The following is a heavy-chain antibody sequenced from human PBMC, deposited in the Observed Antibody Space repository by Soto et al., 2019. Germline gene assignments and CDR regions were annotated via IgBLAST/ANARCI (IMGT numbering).Heavy chain of an antibody. D-gene: IGHD6-13*01. Sequence: LRLSCAASGFTFSSYGMHWVRQAPGKGLEWVAVIWYDGSNKYYADSVKGRFTISRDNSKNTLYLQMNSLRAEDTAVYYCARDGEGIAQEYFQHWGQGTLVTVSS. CDR3: ARDGEGIAQEYFQH. CDR1: GFTFSSYG. J-gene: IGHJ1*01. CDR2: IWYDGSNK. V-gene: IGHV3-33*01.